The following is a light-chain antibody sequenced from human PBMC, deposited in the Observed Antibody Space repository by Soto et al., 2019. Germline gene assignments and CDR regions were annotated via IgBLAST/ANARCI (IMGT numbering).Light chain of an antibody. CDR2: AAS. V-gene: IGKV1-27*01. CDR3: QKYNGVPLT. Sequence: DIQVTQLPSSLSASVGDRVTITCRASQAIGNYLAWYQQKPGKVPKLLIYAASTLQSGVPSRFSGSRSGTDFTLTVSSLQPEDVATYYCQKYNGVPLTFGPGTKVDIK. CDR1: QAIGNY. J-gene: IGKJ3*01.